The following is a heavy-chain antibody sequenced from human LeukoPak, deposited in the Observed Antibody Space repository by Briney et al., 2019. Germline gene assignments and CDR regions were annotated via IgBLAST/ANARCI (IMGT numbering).Heavy chain of an antibody. D-gene: IGHD2-21*02. CDR2: DYTSWCT. J-gene: IGHJ4*02. Sequence: SATLSPTRTLAAGSISSDYRRWIRQPPRKGLGWMGYDYTSWCTNYNPSLKSRVTIYVDRYKDQFSLKLSSVTDADTDVYYCARRGGDRSFDNWGQGTLVTVSS. CDR3: ARRGGDRSFDN. V-gene: IGHV4-4*09. CDR1: AGSISSDY.